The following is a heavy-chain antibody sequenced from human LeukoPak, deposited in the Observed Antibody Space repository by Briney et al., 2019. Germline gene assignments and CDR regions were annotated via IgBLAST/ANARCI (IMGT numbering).Heavy chain of an antibody. J-gene: IGHJ5*02. D-gene: IGHD6-19*01. Sequence: PGGSLRLSCAASGFTFSSYGMHWVRQAPGKGLEWVAFIRYDGSNKYYADSVKGRFTISTDNSKNTLYLQMNSLRPEDTALYYCAKDGGSGWWDNWFDPWGQGTLVTVSS. CDR2: IRYDGSNK. CDR3: AKDGGSGWWDNWFDP. CDR1: GFTFSSYG. V-gene: IGHV3-30*02.